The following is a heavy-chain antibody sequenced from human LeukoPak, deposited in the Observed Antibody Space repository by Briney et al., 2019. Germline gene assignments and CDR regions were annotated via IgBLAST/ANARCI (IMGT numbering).Heavy chain of an antibody. CDR2: IYTSGST. J-gene: IGHJ6*02. CDR1: GGSISSYY. Sequence: SETLSLTCTVSGGSISSYYWSWIRQPAGKGLEWIGRIYTSGSTNYNPSLKSRVTMSVDTSKNQFSLKLSSVTAADTAVYYCARGEYSYGYYYGMDVWGQGTTVTVSS. CDR3: ARGEYSYGYYYGMDV. V-gene: IGHV4-4*07. D-gene: IGHD5-18*01.